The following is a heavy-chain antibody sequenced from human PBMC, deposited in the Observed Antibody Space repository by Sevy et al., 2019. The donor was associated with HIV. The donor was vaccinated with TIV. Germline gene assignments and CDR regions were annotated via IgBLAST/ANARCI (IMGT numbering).Heavy chain of an antibody. D-gene: IGHD1-26*01. CDR1: GFTFSSYT. CDR3: ARDLALSGSYSWLAY. CDR2: ISDDGSRK. J-gene: IGHJ4*02. Sequence: GGSLRLSCAASGFTFSSYTMHWVRQAPGKGLEWVAFISDDGSRKYYADSVKGRFTISRDNSKNTLYLQMNNLRAEDTAVFYCARDLALSGSYSWLAYWGQGTLVTVSS. V-gene: IGHV3-30*14.